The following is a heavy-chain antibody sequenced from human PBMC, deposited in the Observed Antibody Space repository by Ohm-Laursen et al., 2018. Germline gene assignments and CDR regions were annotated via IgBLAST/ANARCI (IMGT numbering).Heavy chain of an antibody. CDR1: GFTFSSYA. D-gene: IGHD2-15*01. CDR3: ASSRTTPHYFDY. Sequence: SLRLSCTASGFTFSSYAMSWVRQAPGKGLEWVSGIIGSGDSTYYADSVKGRFTISRDNSKNTLYLQMNTLRAEDTAVYYCASSRTTPHYFDYWGQGTLVTVSS. J-gene: IGHJ4*02. V-gene: IGHV3-23*01. CDR2: IIGSGDST.